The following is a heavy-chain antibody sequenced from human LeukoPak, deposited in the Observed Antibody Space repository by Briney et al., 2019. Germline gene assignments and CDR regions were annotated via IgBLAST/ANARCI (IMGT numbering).Heavy chain of an antibody. D-gene: IGHD1-26*01. J-gene: IGHJ4*02. CDR1: GFTFSDYY. V-gene: IGHV3-11*04. CDR2: ISGSGSII. Sequence: PGGSLRLSCAASGFTFSDYYMGWIRQAPGKGLEWVSYISGSGSIIYYADSVKGRFTISRDNARNSLYLQMNSLRGEDTAVYFCARQVSREGHFDYWGQGALVTVSS. CDR3: ARQVSREGHFDY.